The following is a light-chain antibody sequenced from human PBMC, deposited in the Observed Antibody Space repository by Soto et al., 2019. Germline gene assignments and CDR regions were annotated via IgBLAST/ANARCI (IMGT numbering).Light chain of an antibody. CDR1: SSNIGAGYD. V-gene: IGLV1-40*01. CDR2: GNS. CDR3: QSYDSSLSGNWV. Sequence: QSVLTQPPSVSGAPGQRVTISCTGSSSNIGAGYDVHWYQQLPGTAPKLLIYGNSNRPSRVPDRFSGSKSGTSASLAITGLQAEDEADYYCQSYDSSLSGNWVFGGGTKLTVL. J-gene: IGLJ3*02.